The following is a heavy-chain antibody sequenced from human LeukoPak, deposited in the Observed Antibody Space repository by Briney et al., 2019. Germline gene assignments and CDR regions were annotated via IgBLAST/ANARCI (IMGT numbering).Heavy chain of an antibody. D-gene: IGHD6-19*01. CDR2: IRSKANSYAT. V-gene: IGHV3-73*01. CDR1: GFTFSSYA. J-gene: IGHJ3*02. Sequence: GGSLRLSCAASGFTFSSYAMSWVRQASEKGLEWVGRIRSKANSYATAYAASVKGRFTISRDDSKNTAYLQMNSLKTEDTAVYYCTSPIAVAGTGDIWGQGTMVTVSS. CDR3: TSPIAVAGTGDI.